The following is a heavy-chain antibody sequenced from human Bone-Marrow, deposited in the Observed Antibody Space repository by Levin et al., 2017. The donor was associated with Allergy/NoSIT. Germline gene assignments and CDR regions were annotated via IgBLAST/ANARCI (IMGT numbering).Heavy chain of an antibody. CDR2: ITTTGNYI. D-gene: IGHD6-13*01. V-gene: IGHV3-21*01. CDR3: ARAAGAAGRGGMDV. CDR1: GFPFSTYG. J-gene: IGHJ6*02. Sequence: GGSLRLSCATSGFPFSTYGMAWVRQAPGKGLEWVASITTTGNYIHYADSVKGRFTISRDNANNSLSLQMNRLRGEDTAVYYCARAAGAAGRGGMDVWGQGATVTVSS.